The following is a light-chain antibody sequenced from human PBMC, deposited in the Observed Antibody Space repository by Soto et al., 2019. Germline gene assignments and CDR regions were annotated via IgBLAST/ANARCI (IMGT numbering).Light chain of an antibody. CDR1: SSDIGSCNY. V-gene: IGLV2-8*01. CDR2: EVI. CDR3: SSYADSNNLELV. Sequence: QSALTQPPSASGSPGQSVTIFCTGTSSDIGSCNYVSWYQQHPGKAPKLIIYEVIKRPSGVPDRFSGSKSGTTASLTVSGLQADDEADYYCSSYADSNNLELVFGGGTKLTVL. J-gene: IGLJ3*02.